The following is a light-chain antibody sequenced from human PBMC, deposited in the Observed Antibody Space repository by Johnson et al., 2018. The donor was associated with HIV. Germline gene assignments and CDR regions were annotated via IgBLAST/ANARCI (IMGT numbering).Light chain of an antibody. CDR2: RNN. J-gene: IGLJ1*01. Sequence: QSVLTQPPSVSGTPGQRVTISCSGSSSNIGSNTVNWYQQLPGPAPKLLIYRNNQRPSGVPDRFSGSTSAPSASPAITRLQAEDEADYYCAAWDERLKNVVGTRTKVTVL. V-gene: IGLV1-44*01. CDR1: SSNIGSNT. CDR3: AAWDERLKNV.